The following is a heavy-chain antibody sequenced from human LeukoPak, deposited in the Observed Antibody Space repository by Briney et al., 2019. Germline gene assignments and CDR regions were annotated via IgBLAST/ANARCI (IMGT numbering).Heavy chain of an antibody. D-gene: IGHD6-6*01. V-gene: IGHV1-69*13. CDR1: RGSFNSYT. CDR2: VNPFSRTA. J-gene: IGHJ4*02. CDR3: ARTKHLVGYFFDF. Sequence: SVKVSCKSSRGSFNSYTISWVRHAPGQGLLEWMGGVNPFSRTANYAQQFQGRLTIISDEPTRTAYMELSSLGSEDTAVYYCARTKHLVGYFFDFWGQGTLVTVSS.